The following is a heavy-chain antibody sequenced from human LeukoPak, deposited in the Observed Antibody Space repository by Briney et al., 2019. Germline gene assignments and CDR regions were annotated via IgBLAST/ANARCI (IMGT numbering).Heavy chain of an antibody. CDR1: GFTFSSYE. V-gene: IGHV3-48*03. Sequence: GGSLRLSCAASGFTFSSYEMNWVGKAPGKGLEGVPTISRSAATIYYADSVKGQFTISRDNAKNSLYLQMNSLRAEDTAVYYCARVGVLSSSWLLYWGQGTLVTVSS. CDR3: ARVGVLSSSWLLY. J-gene: IGHJ4*02. CDR2: ISRSAATI. D-gene: IGHD6-13*01.